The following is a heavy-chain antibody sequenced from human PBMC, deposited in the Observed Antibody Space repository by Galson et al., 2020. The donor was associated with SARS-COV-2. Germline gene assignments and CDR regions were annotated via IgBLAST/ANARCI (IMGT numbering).Heavy chain of an antibody. CDR2: IYYSGST. J-gene: IGHJ6*02. V-gene: IGHV4-39*07. D-gene: IGHD3-10*01. CDR1: GGSISSSSYY. CDR3: ARETSGPYYYGSGRYYGMDV. Sequence: SETLSLTCTVSGGSISSSSYYWGWIRQPPGKGLEWIGRIYYSGSTYYNPSLKSRVTISVDTSKNQFSLKLSSVTAADTAVYYCARETSGPYYYGSGRYYGMDVWGQGTTVTVSS.